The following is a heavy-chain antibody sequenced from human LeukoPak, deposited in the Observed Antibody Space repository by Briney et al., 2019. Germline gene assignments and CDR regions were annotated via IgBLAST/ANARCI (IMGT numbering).Heavy chain of an antibody. CDR2: ISGSGGST. V-gene: IGHV3-23*01. CDR1: GFTFSSYA. D-gene: IGHD3-9*01. J-gene: IGHJ3*02. CDR3: AKDSAPNYAFDILTGYYWEADAFDI. Sequence: TGGSLRLSCAASGFTFSSYAMSWVRQAPGKGLEWVSAISGSGGSTYYADSVKGRFTISRDNSKNTLYLQMNSLRAEDTAVYYCAKDSAPNYAFDILTGYYWEADAFDIWGQGTMVTVSS.